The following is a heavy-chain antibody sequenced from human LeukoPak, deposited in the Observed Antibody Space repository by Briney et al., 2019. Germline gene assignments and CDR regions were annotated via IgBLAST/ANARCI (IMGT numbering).Heavy chain of an antibody. V-gene: IGHV4-59*12. Sequence: SETLSLTCTVSGDSISSYYWYWFRQPPGKELEWIACIYYSGITHYNPSLNSRVTISLDTSKNQFSLRLSSVTAVDTAVYYCAREGIVRTYGQWGQGTLVTVSS. J-gene: IGHJ4*02. CDR3: AREGIVRTYGQ. CDR1: GDSISSYY. D-gene: IGHD2/OR15-2a*01. CDR2: IYYSGIT.